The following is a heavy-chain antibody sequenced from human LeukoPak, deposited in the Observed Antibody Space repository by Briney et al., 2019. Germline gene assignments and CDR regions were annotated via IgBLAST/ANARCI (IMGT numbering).Heavy chain of an antibody. D-gene: IGHD1-1*01. CDR3: ARVGISAFDI. V-gene: IGHV1-69*01. Sequence: GSSVKVSCKASGGSFISYAVRWMRQAPGQWLEWMGGIIPIFGTANYAQKFQGRVTITADESTSTAYMELSSLRSEDTAVYYCARVGISAFDIWGQGTMVTVSS. CDR1: GGSFISYA. J-gene: IGHJ3*02. CDR2: IIPIFGTA.